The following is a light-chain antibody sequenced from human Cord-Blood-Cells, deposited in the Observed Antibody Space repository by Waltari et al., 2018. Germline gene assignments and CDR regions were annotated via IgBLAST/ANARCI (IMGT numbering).Light chain of an antibody. Sequence: QSALTQPASVSGSPGQSITISCTGTSSDVGGYNYVSWYQKHPGKAHKLRIYAVSNRPSGVSNRFSGSKSGNTASLTISGLQAEDEADYYCSSYTSSSTLVFGGGTKLTVL. J-gene: IGLJ2*01. V-gene: IGLV2-14*01. CDR1: SSDVGGYNY. CDR3: SSYTSSSTLV. CDR2: AVS.